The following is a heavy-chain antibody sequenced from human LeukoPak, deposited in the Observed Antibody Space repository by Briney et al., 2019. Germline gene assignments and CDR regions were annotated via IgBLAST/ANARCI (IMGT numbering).Heavy chain of an antibody. CDR2: IYYSGSN. J-gene: IGHJ6*02. CDR3: ARGHYYYYYGMDV. CDR1: GGSNSSYY. V-gene: IGHV4-59*07. Sequence: SHTLSLTCTVSGGSNSSYYWSWIRQPPGKGLEWIGYIYYSGSNNYNPSLKSRVTLSVDTSRNQFSLKLSSVTAADTAVYYCARGHYYYYYGMDVWGQGTTVAVSS.